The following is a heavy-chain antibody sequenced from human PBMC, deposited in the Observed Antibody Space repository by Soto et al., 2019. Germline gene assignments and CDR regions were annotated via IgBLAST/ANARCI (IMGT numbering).Heavy chain of an antibody. J-gene: IGHJ6*02. D-gene: IGHD6-19*01. CDR1: GFSMSSYT. V-gene: IGHV3-23*01. CDR3: AKSRRAVASNYYYYYGMDV. Sequence: GGSLRLSCSGSGFSMSSYTMGWVRLAPGKGLEWVSAISGSGGSTYYADSVKGRFTISRDNSKNTLYLQMNSLRAEDTAVYYCAKSRRAVASNYYYYYGMDVWGQGTTVTVSS. CDR2: ISGSGGST.